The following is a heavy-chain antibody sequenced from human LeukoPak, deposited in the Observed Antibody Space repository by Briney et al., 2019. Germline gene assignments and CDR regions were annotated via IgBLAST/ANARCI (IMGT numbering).Heavy chain of an antibody. CDR1: GFTFSSYA. D-gene: IGHD5-12*01. CDR3: ARDRLKLYSGYDSDY. V-gene: IGHV3-48*04. J-gene: IGHJ4*02. Sequence: GRSLRLSCAASGFTFSSYAMHWVRQAPGKGLEWVSYISSSGSTIYYADSVKGRFTISRDNAKNSLYLQMNSLRAEDTAVYYCARDRLKLYSGYDSDYWGQGTLVTVSS. CDR2: ISSSGSTI.